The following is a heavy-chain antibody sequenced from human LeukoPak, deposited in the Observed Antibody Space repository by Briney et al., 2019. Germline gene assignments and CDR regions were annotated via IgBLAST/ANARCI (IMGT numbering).Heavy chain of an antibody. D-gene: IGHD1-20*01. Sequence: SETLSLTCTVSGASIRHYYWSWIRQPPGKGLEWNGNLYHSGSPNYNPSLKSRVTISIDTAKNQFSLRLRSVTAADTAVYYCATLTGTTYPYYFDFWGQATLVTVSS. V-gene: IGHV4-59*01. CDR3: ATLTGTTYPYYFDF. CDR1: GASIRHYY. J-gene: IGHJ4*02. CDR2: LYHSGSP.